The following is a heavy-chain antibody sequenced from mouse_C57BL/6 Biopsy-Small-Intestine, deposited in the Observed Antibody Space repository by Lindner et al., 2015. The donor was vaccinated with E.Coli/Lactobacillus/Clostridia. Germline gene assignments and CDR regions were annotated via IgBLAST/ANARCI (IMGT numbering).Heavy chain of an antibody. J-gene: IGHJ3*01. D-gene: IGHD2-2*01. CDR1: GYTFTNYD. CDR2: IYIGNGYT. Sequence: VQLQESGAELVRPGSSVRMSCKTSGYTFTNYDINWVKQRPGQGLEWIGYIYIGNGYTEYNEKFKGKATLTSDTSSSTAYMQLSSLTSEDSAIYFCARRGGYVGTPLFAYWGQGTLVTVSA. CDR3: ARRGGYVGTPLFAY. V-gene: IGHV1-58*01.